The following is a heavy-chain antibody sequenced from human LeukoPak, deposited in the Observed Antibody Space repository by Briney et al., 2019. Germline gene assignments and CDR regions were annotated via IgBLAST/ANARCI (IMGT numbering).Heavy chain of an antibody. CDR3: ARGYYYDSSELTPTDY. CDR2: ISSSSSTI. Sequence: GGSLRLSCAASGFTFSSYRMNWVRQAPGKGLEWVSYISSSSSTIYYADSVKGRFTISRDNAKNSLYLQMNSLRDEDTAVYYCARGYYYDSSELTPTDYWGQGTLVTVSS. D-gene: IGHD3-22*01. CDR1: GFTFSSYR. V-gene: IGHV3-48*02. J-gene: IGHJ4*02.